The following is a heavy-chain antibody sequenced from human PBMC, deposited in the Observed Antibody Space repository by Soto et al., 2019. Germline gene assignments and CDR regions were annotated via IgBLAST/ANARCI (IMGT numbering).Heavy chain of an antibody. CDR2: ISAYNGNP. D-gene: IGHD1-26*01. V-gene: IGHV1-18*01. CDR3: AKELGGAPAY. Sequence: QVQLVQSGAEVKKPGASVKVSCKASGYTFTSYGISWVRQAPGQGLEWMGWISAYNGNPNYAQKLQGRVRMTTDTPTNTAYMELRSRRSDDTPVYYCAKELGGAPAYWGQGTLVTVSS. J-gene: IGHJ4*02. CDR1: GYTFTSYG.